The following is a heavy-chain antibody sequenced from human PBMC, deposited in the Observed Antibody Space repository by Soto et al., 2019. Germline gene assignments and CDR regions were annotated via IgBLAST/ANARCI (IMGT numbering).Heavy chain of an antibody. CDR1: GYTFTNYW. V-gene: IGHV5-51*04. CDR3: AAAIFYDGMDV. CDR2: IYPGDSDT. Sequence: GESPKTSCKGSGYTFTNYWIGWVRQMPGKGLEWMGIIYPGDSDTKYNTSFQGQVTLPADKPITTTYLRWANLKASDHGIYYLAAAIFYDGMDVWGQGTTVTVSS. J-gene: IGHJ6*02.